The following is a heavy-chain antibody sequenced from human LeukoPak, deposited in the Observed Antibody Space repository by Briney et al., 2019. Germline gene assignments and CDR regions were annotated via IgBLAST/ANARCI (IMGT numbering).Heavy chain of an antibody. Sequence: PSETLSLTCTVSGGSISSGDYYRSWIRQPPGKGLEWIGYIYYSGSTYYNPSLQSRVTISVDPSKNQFSLKLSSVTAADTAVYYCARDIGRFGGNDYWGQGTLVTVSS. J-gene: IGHJ4*02. CDR1: GGSISSGDYY. D-gene: IGHD3-10*01. CDR3: ARDIGRFGGNDY. CDR2: IYYSGST. V-gene: IGHV4-30-4*01.